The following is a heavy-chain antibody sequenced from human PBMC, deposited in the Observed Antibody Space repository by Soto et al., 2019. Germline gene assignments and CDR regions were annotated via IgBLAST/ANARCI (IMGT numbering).Heavy chain of an antibody. CDR1: GFTFSSYS. V-gene: IGHV3-21*01. D-gene: IGHD2-8*02. CDR3: ARDRVVNDYYYYGMDV. CDR2: ISSSSSYI. J-gene: IGHJ6*02. Sequence: GGSLRLSCAASGFTFSSYSMNWVRQAPGKGLEWVSSISSSSSYIYYADSVKGRFTISRDNAKNSLYLQMNSLRAEDTAVYYCARDRVVNDYYYYGMDVWGQGTTVTVSS.